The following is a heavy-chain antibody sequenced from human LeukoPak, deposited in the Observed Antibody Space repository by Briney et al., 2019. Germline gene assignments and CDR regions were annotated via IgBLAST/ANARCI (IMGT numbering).Heavy chain of an antibody. Sequence: PGGTLRLSCAASGFTFSSYGMSWVRQAPGKGLEWVSAISGSGGSTYYADSVKGRFTISRDNSKNTLYLQMNSLRAEDTAVYYCSRSRPKSKDFDYWGQGTLVTVSS. J-gene: IGHJ4*02. CDR1: GFTFSSYG. CDR2: ISGSGGST. CDR3: SRSRPKSKDFDY. V-gene: IGHV3-23*01.